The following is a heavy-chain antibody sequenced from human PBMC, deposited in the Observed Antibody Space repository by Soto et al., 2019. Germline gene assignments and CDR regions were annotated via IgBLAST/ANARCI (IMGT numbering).Heavy chain of an antibody. J-gene: IGHJ4*02. Sequence: EVQLLESGGGLVQPGGSLRLSCAASGFTLNNYAMTWVRQAPGKGREWVSAISGGGDTTSYAVSVKGRFTVSRDGSKNTLYLQMSILRAEDTALYYCVKGRGGSGSLPPRVDFWGQGTLVTVSS. V-gene: IGHV3-23*01. D-gene: IGHD3-10*01. CDR1: GFTLNNYA. CDR2: ISGGGDTT. CDR3: VKGRGGSGSLPPRVDF.